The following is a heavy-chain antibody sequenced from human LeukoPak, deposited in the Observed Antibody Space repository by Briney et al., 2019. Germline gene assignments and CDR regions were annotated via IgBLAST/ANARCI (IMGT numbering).Heavy chain of an antibody. D-gene: IGHD3-10*01. CDR2: IIPIFGTA. CDR3: ARDYYGSGSYYSGVGFDP. J-gene: IGHJ5*02. Sequence: SVKVSCKASGGTFSSYAISWVRQAPGQGLEWMGGIIPIFGTANYAQKFQGRVTITADESTSTAYMELSSLRSEDTAVYYCARDYYGSGSYYSGVGFDPWGQGTLVTVSS. CDR1: GGTFSSYA. V-gene: IGHV1-69*13.